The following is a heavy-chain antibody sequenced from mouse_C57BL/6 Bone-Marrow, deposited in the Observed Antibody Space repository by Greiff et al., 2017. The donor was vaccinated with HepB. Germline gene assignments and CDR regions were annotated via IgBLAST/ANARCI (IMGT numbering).Heavy chain of an antibody. CDR1: GYTFTSYW. J-gene: IGHJ4*01. V-gene: IGHV1-52*01. CDR3: ARGTIVTTNYYAMDY. CDR2: IDPSDSET. Sequence: VQLQQPGAELVRPGSSVKLSCKASGYTFTSYWMHWVKQRPIQGLEWIGNIDPSDSETHYNQKFKDKATLTVDKSSSTAYMQLSSLTSEDSAVYYCARGTIVTTNYYAMDYWGQGTSVTVSS. D-gene: IGHD2-5*01.